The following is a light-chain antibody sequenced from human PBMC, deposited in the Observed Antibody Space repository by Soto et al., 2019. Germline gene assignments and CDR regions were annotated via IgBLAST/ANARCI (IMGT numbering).Light chain of an antibody. V-gene: IGKV3-20*01. J-gene: IGKJ4*01. CDR2: GAS. Sequence: EIVLTQSPGTLSLSPGERATLSCRASQRVRGDSLAWYQQTPGQPPRFLIYGASSRATGIPDRFSASGSGTDFTLTISRLEPEDFAVYYCQQYNHWPRMLSFGGGTRV. CDR3: QQYNHWPRMLS. CDR1: QRVRGDS.